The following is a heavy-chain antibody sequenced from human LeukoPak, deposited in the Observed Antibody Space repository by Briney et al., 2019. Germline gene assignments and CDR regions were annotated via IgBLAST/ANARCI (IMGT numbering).Heavy chain of an antibody. CDR3: ARGDSNLSYYYYYYMDV. CDR2: IIPIFGTA. CDR1: GGTLSSYA. D-gene: IGHD4-11*01. V-gene: IGHV1-69*13. J-gene: IGHJ6*03. Sequence: GASVKVSCKASGGTLSSYAISWVRQAPGQGLEWMGGIIPIFGTANYAQKFQGRVTITADESTSTAYMELSSLRSEDTAVYYCARGDSNLSYYYYYYMDVWGKGTTVTVSS.